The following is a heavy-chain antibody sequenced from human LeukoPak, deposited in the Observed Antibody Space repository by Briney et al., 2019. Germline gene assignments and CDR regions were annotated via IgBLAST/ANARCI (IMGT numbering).Heavy chain of an antibody. CDR3: ARDRSLGCDH. Sequence: GGSLRLSCAASGFTFTSYWMTWVRQAPGKGLEWVANINQDGSDKYYVDSVKGRFTISRDNAKNSLYLQMNSLRVEDTAVYYCARDRSLGCDHWGQGTPVTVSS. CDR2: INQDGSDK. V-gene: IGHV3-7*03. J-gene: IGHJ4*02. CDR1: GFTFTSYW. D-gene: IGHD1-26*01.